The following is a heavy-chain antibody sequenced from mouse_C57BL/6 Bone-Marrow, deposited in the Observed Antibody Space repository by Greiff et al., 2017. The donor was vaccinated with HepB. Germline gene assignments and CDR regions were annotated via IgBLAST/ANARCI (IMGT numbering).Heavy chain of an antibody. V-gene: IGHV1-66*01. D-gene: IGHD2-12*01. CDR2: IYPGSGNT. CDR3: ARLAYYKWYFDY. J-gene: IGHJ2*01. CDR1: GYSFTSYY. Sequence: QVQLKQSGPELVKPGASVKISCKASGYSFTSYYIHWVKQRPGQGLEWIGWIYPGSGNTKYNEKFKGKATLTADTSSSTAYMQLSSLTSEDSAVYYCARLAYYKWYFDYWGQGTTLTVSS.